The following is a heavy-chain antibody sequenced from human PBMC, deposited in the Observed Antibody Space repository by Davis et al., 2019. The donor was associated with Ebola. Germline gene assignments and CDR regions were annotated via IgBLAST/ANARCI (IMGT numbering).Heavy chain of an antibody. CDR3: ARAVAPSFFDY. J-gene: IGHJ4*02. V-gene: IGHV3-48*04. CDR1: GFTFTAYS. CDR2: ISGSLTTI. Sequence: GGSLRLSCTASGFTFTAYSMNWVRQAPGKGLEWISYISGSLTTIYYADSVKGRFTISRDNAKNSLYLQMNSLRAEDTAVYYCARAVAPSFFDYWGQGTLVTVSS. D-gene: IGHD6-19*01.